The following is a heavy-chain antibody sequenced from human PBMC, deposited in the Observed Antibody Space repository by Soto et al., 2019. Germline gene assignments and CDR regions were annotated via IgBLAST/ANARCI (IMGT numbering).Heavy chain of an antibody. D-gene: IGHD3-9*01. CDR2: ISGSGGST. J-gene: IGHJ4*02. V-gene: IGHV3-23*01. CDR1: GFTFSSYA. CDR3: AKRPRYQLRYFDWWAAHFDY. Sequence: GGSLRLSCAASGFTFSSYAMSWVRQAPGKGLEWVSAISGSGGSTYYADSVKGRFTISRDNSKNTLYLQMNSLRAEDTAVYYCAKRPRYQLRYFDWWAAHFDYWGQGTLVTVSS.